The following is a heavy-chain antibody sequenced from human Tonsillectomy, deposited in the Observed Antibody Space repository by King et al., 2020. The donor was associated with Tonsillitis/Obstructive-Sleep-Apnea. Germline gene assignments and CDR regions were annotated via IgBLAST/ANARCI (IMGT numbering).Heavy chain of an antibody. CDR1: GFTFGDYA. CDR2: IRSKAYGGTT. CDR3: TRESLRFLEWKTSYYYYYYMDV. D-gene: IGHD3-3*01. J-gene: IGHJ6*03. Sequence: VQLVESGGGLVKPGRSLRLSCTASGFTFGDYAMSWFRQAPGKGLEWVGFIRSKAYGGTTVYAASVKGRFTISRDDSKSIAYLQMNSLKTEDTAVYYCTRESLRFLEWKTSYYYYYYMDVWGKGTTVTVSS. V-gene: IGHV3-49*05.